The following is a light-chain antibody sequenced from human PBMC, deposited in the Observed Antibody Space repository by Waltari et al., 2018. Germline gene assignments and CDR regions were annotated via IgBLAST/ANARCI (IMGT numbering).Light chain of an antibody. V-gene: IGLV3-21*02. Sequence: SNVLSQPPSVSVDPGQTATITCEGYSIGTKSVHWYRQKAGQTPLMVMSYDNDRPAGIPDRFSGSKSGNTATLTISRVGAGDEADYFCQVWDPSSDQVVFGGGTTLTVL. CDR2: YDN. CDR1: SIGTKS. J-gene: IGLJ3*02. CDR3: QVWDPSSDQVV.